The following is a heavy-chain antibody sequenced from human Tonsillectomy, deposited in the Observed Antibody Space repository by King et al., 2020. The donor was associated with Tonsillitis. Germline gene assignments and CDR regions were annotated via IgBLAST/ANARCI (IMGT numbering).Heavy chain of an antibody. CDR2: ISYDGSNK. D-gene: IGHD6-19*01. V-gene: IGHV3-30-3*01. CDR3: ASGQAGSSGWWPGSGYFDY. CDR1: GFTFSSYA. J-gene: IGHJ4*02. Sequence: VQLVESGGGVVQPGRSLRLSCAASGFTFSSYAMHWVRQAPGKGLEWVAVISYDGSNKYYADSVKGRFTISRDNSKNTLYLQMNSLRAEDTAVYYCASGQAGSSGWWPGSGYFDYWGQGTLVTVSS.